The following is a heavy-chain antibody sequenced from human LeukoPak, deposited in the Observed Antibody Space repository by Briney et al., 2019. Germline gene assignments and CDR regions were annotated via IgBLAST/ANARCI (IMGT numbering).Heavy chain of an antibody. CDR3: ARDLAWGAFDY. CDR2: ISYDGSNK. D-gene: IGHD7-27*01. CDR1: GFTFSSYG. V-gene: IGHV3-30*03. J-gene: IGHJ4*02. Sequence: PGRSLRLSCAASGFTFSSYGMHWVRQAPGKGLEWVAVISYDGSNKYYADSVKGRFTISRDNSKNTLYLQMNSLRAEDTAVYYCARDLAWGAFDYWGQGILVAVSS.